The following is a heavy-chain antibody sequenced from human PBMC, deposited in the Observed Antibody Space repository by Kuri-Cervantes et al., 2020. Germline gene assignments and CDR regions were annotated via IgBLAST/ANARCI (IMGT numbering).Heavy chain of an antibody. J-gene: IGHJ6*02. D-gene: IGHD3/OR15-3a*01. V-gene: IGHV1-18*01. CDR1: GYTFTSYG. CDR2: ISAYNGNT. Sequence: ASVKVSCKASGYTFTSYGISWVRQAPGQGLEWMGWISAYNGNTDYSQEFQGRVTITTDTSTSTAYMELRSLRSDDTAVYYCARCYDLLSGMDVWGQGTTVTVS. CDR3: ARCYDLLSGMDV.